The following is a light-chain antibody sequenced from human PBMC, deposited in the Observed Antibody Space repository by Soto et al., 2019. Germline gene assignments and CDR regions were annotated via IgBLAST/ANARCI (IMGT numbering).Light chain of an antibody. CDR1: TKY. V-gene: IGKV1-9*01. J-gene: IGKJ4*01. Sequence: DIQMAQSPSTLSASVGDRVTITCRASTKYLAWYQQKPGKAPNLLIYDASTLHSGVPSRFSGSGSGTDFTLTISGLQPEDFATYYCQQLSSYPSTFGGGTKVDIK. CDR3: QQLSSYPST. CDR2: DAS.